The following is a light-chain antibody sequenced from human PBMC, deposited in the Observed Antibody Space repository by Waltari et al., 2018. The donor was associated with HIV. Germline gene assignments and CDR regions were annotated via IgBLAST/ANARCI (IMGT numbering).Light chain of an antibody. J-gene: IGLJ2*01. V-gene: IGLV6-57*03. CDR1: SGSIASNY. CDR2: EDD. Sequence: NSMLTQPPSVSESPGKTVTISCTRRSGSIASNYVQWYHPRLRRAPTTLIYEDDQRPSGVPDRFSGSIDTSSNSASLTISGLKTEDEADYYCQSFDTSNQWIFGGGTKLTVL. CDR3: QSFDTSNQWI.